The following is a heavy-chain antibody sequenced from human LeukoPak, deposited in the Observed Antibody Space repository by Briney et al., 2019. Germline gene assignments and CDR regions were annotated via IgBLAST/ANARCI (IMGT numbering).Heavy chain of an antibody. CDR3: ARSTAATGTVHRDWFDP. J-gene: IGHJ5*02. CDR2: INHSGST. V-gene: IGHV4-34*01. Sequence: SETLSLTCSVSGDSITGYYWGWIRQPPGKGLEWIGEINHSGSTNYNPSLKSRVTISVDTSKNQFSLKLSSVTAADTAVYSCARSTAATGTVHRDWFDPWGQGTLVTVSS. CDR1: GDSITGYY. D-gene: IGHD6-13*01.